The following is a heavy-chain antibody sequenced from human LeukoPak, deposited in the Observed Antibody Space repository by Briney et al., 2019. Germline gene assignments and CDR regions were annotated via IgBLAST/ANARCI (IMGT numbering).Heavy chain of an antibody. D-gene: IGHD2-2*02. CDR3: ARQDCSSTSCYTELDY. Sequence: SETLSLTCTVSGGSISSYYWSWIRQPPGKGLEWIGYIYYSGSTNYNPSLKSRVTVPVDTSKNQFSLKLSSVTAADTAVYYCARQDCSSTSCYTELDYWGQGTQVTVSS. CDR2: IYYSGST. V-gene: IGHV4-59*08. J-gene: IGHJ4*02. CDR1: GGSISSYY.